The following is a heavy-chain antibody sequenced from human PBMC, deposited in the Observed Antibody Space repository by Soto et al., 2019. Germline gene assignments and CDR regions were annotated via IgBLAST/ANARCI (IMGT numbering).Heavy chain of an antibody. CDR1: GGSISSYY. CDR3: ARHRPRYYYGSGSYKGSGVFDI. V-gene: IGHV4-59*08. CDR2: IYYSGST. Sequence: SETLSLTCTVSGGSISSYYWSWIRQPPGKGLEWIGYIYYSGSTNYNPSLKSRVTISVDTSKNQFSLKLSSVTAADTAVYYCARHRPRYYYGSGSYKGSGVFDIWGQGTMVTVSS. D-gene: IGHD3-10*01. J-gene: IGHJ3*02.